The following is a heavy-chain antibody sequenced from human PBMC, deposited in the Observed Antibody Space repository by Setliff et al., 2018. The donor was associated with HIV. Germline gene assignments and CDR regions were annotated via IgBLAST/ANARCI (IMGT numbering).Heavy chain of an antibody. Sequence: ASVKVSCKASGGTFSSYAISWVRQAPGQGLEWMGGIIPILGIANYAQKFQGRVTITADKSTSTAYMELSSLRSEDTAVYYCARGQFIPAAERDAYFDYWGQGTLVTVSS. CDR1: GGTFSSYA. V-gene: IGHV1-69*10. D-gene: IGHD6-13*01. CDR3: ARGQFIPAAERDAYFDY. CDR2: IIPILGIA. J-gene: IGHJ4*02.